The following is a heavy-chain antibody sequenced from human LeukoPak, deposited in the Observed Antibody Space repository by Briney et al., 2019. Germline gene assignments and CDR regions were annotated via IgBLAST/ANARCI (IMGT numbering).Heavy chain of an antibody. V-gene: IGHV1-69*05. CDR2: IIPISNTT. Sequence: SVKVSCKASGGTFSSYSICWVRQAPGQGLEWMGEIIPISNTTIYAQRFQGRVTITRDTSASTAYMELSSLRSEDMAVYFCARGADCSGGSCYSYIDYWGQGTLVTVSS. CDR3: ARGADCSGGSCYSYIDY. J-gene: IGHJ4*02. CDR1: GGTFSSYS. D-gene: IGHD2-15*01.